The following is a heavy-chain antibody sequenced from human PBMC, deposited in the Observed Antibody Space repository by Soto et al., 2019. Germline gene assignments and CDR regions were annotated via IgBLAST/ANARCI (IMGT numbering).Heavy chain of an antibody. J-gene: IGHJ4*02. D-gene: IGHD2-2*01. CDR1: GGSISSYY. CDR2: IYTSGST. Sequence: SETLSLTYTVSGGSISSYYWSWIRQPAGKGLEWIGRIYTSGSTNYNPSLKSRVTMSVDTSKNQFSLKLSSVPAADTAVYYCARACSSNSSYDFFDYPGQAPLVTVSS. CDR3: ARACSSNSSYDFFDY. V-gene: IGHV4-4*07.